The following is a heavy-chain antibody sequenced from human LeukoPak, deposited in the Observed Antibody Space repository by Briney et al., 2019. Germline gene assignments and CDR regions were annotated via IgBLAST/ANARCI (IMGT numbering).Heavy chain of an antibody. CDR2: INHSGST. Sequence: SETLSLTCAVYGGSFSGYYWSWIRQPPGKGLEWIGEINHSGSTNYNPSLKSRVTISVDTSKNQFSLKLNSVTAADTAVYYCARSGVIGSSGYPYDYWGQGTLVTVSS. CDR3: ARSGVIGSSGYPYDY. D-gene: IGHD3-22*01. J-gene: IGHJ4*02. V-gene: IGHV4-34*01. CDR1: GGSFSGYY.